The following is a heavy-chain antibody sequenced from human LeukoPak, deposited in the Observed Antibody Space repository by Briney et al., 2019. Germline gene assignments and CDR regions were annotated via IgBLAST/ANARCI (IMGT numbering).Heavy chain of an antibody. J-gene: IGHJ4*02. Sequence: ASVKVSCKASGGTFSSYAISWVRQAPGQGLEWMGGIIPIFGTANYAQKFQGRVTITADKSTSTAYMELSSLRSEDTAVYYCARVFFKDYYGSGSYYNLYFDYWGQGTLVTVSS. CDR1: GGTFSSYA. CDR3: ARVFFKDYYGSGSYYNLYFDY. V-gene: IGHV1-69*06. CDR2: IIPIFGTA. D-gene: IGHD3-10*01.